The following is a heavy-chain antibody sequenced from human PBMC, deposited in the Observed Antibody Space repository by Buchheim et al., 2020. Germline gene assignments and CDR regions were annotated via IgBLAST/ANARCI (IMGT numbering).Heavy chain of an antibody. D-gene: IGHD2-2*01. CDR1: GFTFSSYA. J-gene: IGHJ4*02. CDR3: AKRIRLGYCSSTSCPPGPFDY. Sequence: VQLVESGGGVVQPGRSLRLSCAASGFTFSSYAMSWVRQAPGKGLEWVSAISGSGGSTYYADSVKGRFTISRDNSKNTLYLQMNSLRAEDTAVYYCAKRIRLGYCSSTSCPPGPFDYWGQGTL. V-gene: IGHV3-23*04. CDR2: ISGSGGST.